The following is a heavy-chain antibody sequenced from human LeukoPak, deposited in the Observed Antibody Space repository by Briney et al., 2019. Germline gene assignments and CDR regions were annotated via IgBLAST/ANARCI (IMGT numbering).Heavy chain of an antibody. D-gene: IGHD3-10*01. CDR3: AKNMVRRVYAFDI. CDR2: IGGSGVST. V-gene: IGHV3-23*01. J-gene: IGHJ3*02. Sequence: PGGSLRLSCAASGFTFSSYGMSWVRQAPGKGLEWLSAIGGSGVSTYYADSVKGRFTISRDNSKNTLYLQMNSLRAEDTAVYYCAKNMVRRVYAFDIWGQGTMVTVCS. CDR1: GFTFSSYG.